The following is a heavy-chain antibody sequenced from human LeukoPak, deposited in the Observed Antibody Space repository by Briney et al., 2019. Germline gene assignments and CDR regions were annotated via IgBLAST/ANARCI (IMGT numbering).Heavy chain of an antibody. V-gene: IGHV1-18*01. CDR3: AMGLMGPTTRLDY. J-gene: IGHJ4*02. CDR1: GYTCTSYG. D-gene: IGHD1-26*01. Sequence: GASVKVSCRASGYTCTSYGITWVRQAPGQGLEWMGWISAHNGNTNYAQKLQGRVTMTTDTSTSTAYMELRSLRSDDTAVYYCAMGLMGPTTRLDYWGQGSLVTVSS. CDR2: ISAHNGNT.